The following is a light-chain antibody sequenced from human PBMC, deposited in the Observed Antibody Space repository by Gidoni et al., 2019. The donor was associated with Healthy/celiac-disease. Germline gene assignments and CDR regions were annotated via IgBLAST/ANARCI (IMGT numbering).Light chain of an antibody. V-gene: IGKV3-20*01. Sequence: EIVLTQSPGTLSLSPGERATLSCRASQSVSSSYLAWYQQKPGQAPRLLIYGASSRATGIPDRFNGSGSGTDFTLTISRLEPEDFAVYYCQQYGSSPRDLTFGGGTKVEIK. CDR1: QSVSSSY. J-gene: IGKJ4*01. CDR2: GAS. CDR3: QQYGSSPRDLT.